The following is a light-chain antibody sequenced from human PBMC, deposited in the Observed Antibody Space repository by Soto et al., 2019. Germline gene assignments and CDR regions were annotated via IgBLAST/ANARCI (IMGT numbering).Light chain of an antibody. CDR2: DAS. V-gene: IGKV3-11*01. CDR1: QSVGSY. J-gene: IGKJ4*01. CDR3: QQRRTWPPVT. Sequence: EIVLTQSPATLSLSPGERATLSCRASQSVGSYLAWYQQKPGQAPRLLIYDASNRATGIPARFSGSGSGTAFTLTISSLEPEDFAVYYCQQRRTWPPVTFGGGTKVEIK.